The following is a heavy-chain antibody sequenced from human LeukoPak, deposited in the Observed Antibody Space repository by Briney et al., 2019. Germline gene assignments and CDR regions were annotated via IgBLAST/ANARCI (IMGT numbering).Heavy chain of an antibody. CDR2: IYYSGST. J-gene: IGHJ6*02. V-gene: IGHV4-59*01. Sequence: SETLSLTCTVSGGSISSYYWSWIRQPPGKGLEWIGYIYYSGSTNYNPSLKSRVTISVDTSKNQFSLKLSSVTAADTAVYYCARVSDSSSSRRFYYYGMDVWGQGTTVTVSS. D-gene: IGHD3-22*01. CDR3: ARVSDSSSSRRFYYYGMDV. CDR1: GGSISSYY.